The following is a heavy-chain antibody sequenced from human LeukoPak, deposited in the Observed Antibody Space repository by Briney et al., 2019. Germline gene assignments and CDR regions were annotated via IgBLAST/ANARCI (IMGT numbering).Heavy chain of an antibody. CDR3: ARLGFRGLLWFGELLPTDY. V-gene: IGHV5-51*01. CDR2: IYPGDSDT. D-gene: IGHD3-10*01. Sequence: GESLKISCKGSGYSFTSYWIGWVRQMPGKGLEWMGIIYPGDSDTRYSPSFQGQVTISADKSISNAYLQWSSLKASDTAMYYCARLGFRGLLWFGELLPTDYWGQGTLVTVSS. CDR1: GYSFTSYW. J-gene: IGHJ4*02.